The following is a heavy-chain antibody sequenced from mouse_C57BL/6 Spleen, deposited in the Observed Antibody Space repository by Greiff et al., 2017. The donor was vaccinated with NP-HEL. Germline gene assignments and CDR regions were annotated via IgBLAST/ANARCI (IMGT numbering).Heavy chain of an antibody. CDR1: GYTFTSYG. CDR3: ARRGYGSSYDFDV. Sequence: QVQLQQSGAELARPGASVKLSCKASGYTFTSYGISWVKQRTGQGLEWIGEIYPRSGNTYYNEKFKGKATLTADKSSSTAYMELRSLTSEDSAVYFCARRGYGSSYDFDVWGTGTTVTVSS. V-gene: IGHV1-81*01. D-gene: IGHD1-1*01. CDR2: IYPRSGNT. J-gene: IGHJ1*03.